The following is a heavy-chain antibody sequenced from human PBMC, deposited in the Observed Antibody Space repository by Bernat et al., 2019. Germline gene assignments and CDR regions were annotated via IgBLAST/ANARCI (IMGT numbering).Heavy chain of an antibody. CDR3: ARDHAATIGGDAFDI. CDR1: GFTFSSYW. Sequence: EVQLVESGGGVVQPGGSLRLSCAASGFTFSSYWMSWVRQAPGKGLEWVANIKQDGSEKYYADSVKGRFTISRDNAKNSLYLQMNSLRAEDTAVYYCARDHAATIGGDAFDIWGQGTMVTVSS. V-gene: IGHV3-7*03. D-gene: IGHD5-12*01. J-gene: IGHJ3*02. CDR2: IKQDGSEK.